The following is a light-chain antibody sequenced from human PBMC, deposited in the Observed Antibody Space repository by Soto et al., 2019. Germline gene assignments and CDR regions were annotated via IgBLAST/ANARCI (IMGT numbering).Light chain of an antibody. V-gene: IGKV3-15*01. CDR1: HTVGNN. CDR2: GAS. CDR3: QQYNNWTYT. J-gene: IGKJ2*01. Sequence: EIVLTQSPATLSISPGERASLSCRASHTVGNNLAWYQQRPGQAPRLLIYGASIRATAVPARFSGGAYGTEFPLAISSLQSEDFAVYYCQQYNNWTYTFGQGTKVEFK.